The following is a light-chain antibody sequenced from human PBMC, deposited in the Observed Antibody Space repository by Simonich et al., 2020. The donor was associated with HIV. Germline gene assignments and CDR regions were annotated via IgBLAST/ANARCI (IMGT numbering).Light chain of an antibody. Sequence: QSVLTQPPSASGTPGQRVTISCSGSSSNIGSNYVNWYQQPPGTAPKLLIYRKNQRPSGVPDRCCGSRSGTSASLAISGLRSEDEADYYCAAWDDSLSGVVFGGGTKLTVL. J-gene: IGLJ2*01. CDR2: RKN. CDR3: AAWDDSLSGVV. V-gene: IGLV1-47*01. CDR1: SSNIGSNY.